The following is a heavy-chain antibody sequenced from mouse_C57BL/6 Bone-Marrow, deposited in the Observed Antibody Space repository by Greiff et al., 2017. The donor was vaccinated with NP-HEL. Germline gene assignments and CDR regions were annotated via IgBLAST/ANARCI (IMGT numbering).Heavy chain of an antibody. CDR1: GFTFSDYG. Sequence: DVMLVESGGGLVKPGGSLKLSCAASGFTFSDYGMHWVRQAPEKGLEWVAYISSGSSTIYYADTVKGRFTISRDNAKNTLFLQMTSLRSEDTAMYYCARGLTTPGWYFDVWGTGTTVTVSS. CDR2: ISSGSSTI. J-gene: IGHJ1*03. V-gene: IGHV5-17*01. D-gene: IGHD1-1*01. CDR3: ARGLTTPGWYFDV.